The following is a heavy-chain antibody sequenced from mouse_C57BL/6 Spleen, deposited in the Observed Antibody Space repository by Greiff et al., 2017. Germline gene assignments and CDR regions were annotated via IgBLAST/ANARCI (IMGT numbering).Heavy chain of an antibody. D-gene: IGHD2-4*01. Sequence: QVQLQQPGAELVKPGASVKMSCKASGYTFTSYWLTWVKQRPGQGLEWIGDIYPGSGSTNYNEKFKSKATLTVDTSSSTAYMQLSSLTSEDSAVYYCARRDYDEAWFAYWGQGTLVTVSA. J-gene: IGHJ3*01. V-gene: IGHV1-55*01. CDR1: GYTFTSYW. CDR2: IYPGSGST. CDR3: ARRDYDEAWFAY.